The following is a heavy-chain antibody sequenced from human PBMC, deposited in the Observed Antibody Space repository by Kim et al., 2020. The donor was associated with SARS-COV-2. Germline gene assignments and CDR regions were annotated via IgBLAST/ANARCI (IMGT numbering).Heavy chain of an antibody. D-gene: IGHD3-22*01. V-gene: IGHV3-64D*06. J-gene: IGHJ2*01. CDR2: ISSNGGST. CDR1: GFTFSSYA. Sequence: GGSLRLSCSASGFTFSSYAMHWVRQAPGKGLEYVSAISSNGGSTYYADSVKGRFTISRDNSKNTLYLQMSSLRAEDTAVYYCVKDRRADSSAEGYFDLWGRGTLVTVSS. CDR3: VKDRRADSSAEGYFDL.